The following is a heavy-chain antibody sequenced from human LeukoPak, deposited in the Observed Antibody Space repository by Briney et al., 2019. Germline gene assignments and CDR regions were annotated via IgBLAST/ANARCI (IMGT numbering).Heavy chain of an antibody. Sequence: PSQTLSLTCTVSGGSISSGDYYWSWIRQPPGKGLEWIGYIYYSGSTYYNPSLKSRVTISVDTSKNQFSLKLSSVTAADTAVYYCAREPTVTTPGYFYLWGRGTLVTVSS. V-gene: IGHV4-30-4*08. J-gene: IGHJ2*01. CDR1: GGSISSGDYY. CDR2: IYYSGST. CDR3: AREPTVTTPGYFYL. D-gene: IGHD4-17*01.